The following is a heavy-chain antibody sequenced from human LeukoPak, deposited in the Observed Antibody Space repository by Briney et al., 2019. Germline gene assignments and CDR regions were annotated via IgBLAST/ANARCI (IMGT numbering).Heavy chain of an antibody. CDR1: GGSISSYY. V-gene: IGHV4-59*01. CDR3: ARRYSYGSNWFDP. CDR2: IYYSGST. D-gene: IGHD5-18*01. Sequence: KPSETLSLTCTVSGGSISSYYWSWIRQPPGKGLEWIGYIYYSGSTNYNPSLKSRVTISVDTSKNQFSLKLSSVTAADTAVYYCARRYSYGSNWFDPWGQGTLVTVSS. J-gene: IGHJ5*02.